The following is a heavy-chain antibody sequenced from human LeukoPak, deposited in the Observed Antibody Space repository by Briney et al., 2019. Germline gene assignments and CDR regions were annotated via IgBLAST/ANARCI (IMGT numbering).Heavy chain of an antibody. V-gene: IGHV4-4*07. D-gene: IGHD1-14*01. CDR1: GGSISSYY. Sequence: SETLSLTCTVSGGSISSYYWSWIRQPAGKGLEWIGHIYNSGSTNYNPSLKGRVTMSVATSKNQFSLHLSSVTAADTAVYYCAREIVGGFNPGAYWGQGTLVTVSS. CDR2: IYNSGST. J-gene: IGHJ4*02. CDR3: AREIVGGFNPGAY.